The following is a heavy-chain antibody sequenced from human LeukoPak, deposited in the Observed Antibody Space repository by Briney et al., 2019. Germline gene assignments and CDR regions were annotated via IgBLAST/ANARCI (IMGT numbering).Heavy chain of an antibody. CDR2: IRYDGSDK. D-gene: IGHD3/OR15-3a*01. V-gene: IGHV3-30*02. Sequence: GGSLRLSCAASGFTFSNYGIHWVRQAPGKGLEWVAFIRYDGSDKYYADSVKGRFTISRDNSKNTLSLQMNSLRPEDKAAYYCAKGRDYYFDYWGQGTLVTVSS. CDR3: AKGRDYYFDY. J-gene: IGHJ4*02. CDR1: GFTFSNYG.